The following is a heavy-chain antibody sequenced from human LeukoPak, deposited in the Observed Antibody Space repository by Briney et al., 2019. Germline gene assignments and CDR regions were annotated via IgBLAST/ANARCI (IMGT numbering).Heavy chain of an antibody. CDR1: GGSISSSSYY. Sequence: SETLSLTCTVSGGSISSSSYYWGWIRQPPGKGLEWIGSIYYSGSTYYNPSLKSRVTISVDTSKNQFSLKLSSVTAADTAVYYCARGLITMVRGVIRRRFDPWGQGTLVTVSS. J-gene: IGHJ5*02. V-gene: IGHV4-39*01. CDR2: IYYSGST. D-gene: IGHD3-10*01. CDR3: ARGLITMVRGVIRRRFDP.